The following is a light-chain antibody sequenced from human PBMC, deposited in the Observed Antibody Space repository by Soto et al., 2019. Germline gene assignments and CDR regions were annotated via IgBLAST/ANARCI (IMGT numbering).Light chain of an antibody. CDR3: SSYTSSSRYV. J-gene: IGLJ1*01. Sequence: QSVLTQPASVSGSPGQWITISCAGTSSDVGGYNYVSWYQQHPGKAPKLMIYEVSNRPSGVSNRFSGSKSGNTASLTISGLQAEDEADYYCSSYTSSSRYVFGTGTKVTLL. V-gene: IGLV2-14*01. CDR1: SSDVGGYNY. CDR2: EVS.